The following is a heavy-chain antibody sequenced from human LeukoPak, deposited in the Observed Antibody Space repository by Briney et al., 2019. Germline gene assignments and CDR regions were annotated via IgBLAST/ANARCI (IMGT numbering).Heavy chain of an antibody. CDR1: GGSISSYY. D-gene: IGHD1-14*01. CDR2: IYYSGST. CDR3: ARVRNPYYFDY. J-gene: IGHJ4*02. Sequence: SETLSLTCTVSGGSISSYYWSWIRQPPGKGLEWIGYIYYSGSTNYNPSLKSRVTISVDTSKNQFSLKLSSVTAADTAVYYCARVRNPYYFDYWGQGTLVTVSS. V-gene: IGHV4-59*01.